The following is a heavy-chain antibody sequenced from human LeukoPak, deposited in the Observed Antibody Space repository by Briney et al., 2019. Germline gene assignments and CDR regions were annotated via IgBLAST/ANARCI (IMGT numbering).Heavy chain of an antibody. CDR1: VFTFSSYS. D-gene: IGHD5-18*01. CDR2: ISSSSSYI. CDR3: ARDPVKGYSYGYTDY. Sequence: GGSLRLSCAASVFTFSSYSMNWVRQAPGKGLEWVSSISSSSSYIYYADSVKGRFTISRDNAKNSLYLQMNSLRAEDTAVYYCARDPVKGYSYGYTDYWGQGTLVTVSS. V-gene: IGHV3-21*01. J-gene: IGHJ4*02.